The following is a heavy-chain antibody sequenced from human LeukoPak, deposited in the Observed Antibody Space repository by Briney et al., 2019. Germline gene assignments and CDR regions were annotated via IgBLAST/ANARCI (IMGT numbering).Heavy chain of an antibody. CDR3: ARDAPDRYDSSGYSDY. J-gene: IGHJ4*02. Sequence: ASVKVSCKASGYTFTDYYMHWVRQAPGQGLEWMGWINPNNGGTNYAQKFQGRVTMTRDTSISTAYMELSRLRSDDTAVYYCARDAPDRYDSSGYSDYWGQGTLVTVSS. CDR2: INPNNGGT. D-gene: IGHD3-22*01. CDR1: GYTFTDYY. V-gene: IGHV1-2*02.